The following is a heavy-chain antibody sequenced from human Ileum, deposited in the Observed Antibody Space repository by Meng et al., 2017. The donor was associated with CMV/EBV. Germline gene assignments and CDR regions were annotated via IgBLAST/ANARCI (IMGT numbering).Heavy chain of an antibody. J-gene: IGHJ6*02. V-gene: IGHV4-34*01. CDR2: MNHSGDT. CDR3: ARASTYYGMDV. Sequence: GSLRLSCAVHGGSFSTYYWSWIRQPPGRGLEWIGEMNHSGDTYYSPSLKSRVTISVDPSEGQFSLKLSSVTGADTAVYYCARASTYYGMDVWGQGTKVTVSS. CDR1: GGSFSTYY.